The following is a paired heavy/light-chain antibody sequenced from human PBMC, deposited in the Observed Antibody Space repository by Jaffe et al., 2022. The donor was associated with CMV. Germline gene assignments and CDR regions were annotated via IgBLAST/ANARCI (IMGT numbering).Light chain of an antibody. CDR3: QQSFSSPRT. V-gene: IGKV1-39*01. J-gene: IGKJ2*01. CDR1: QNIDKY. CDR2: ATS. Sequence: DIQMTQSPSSLSASVGDRITITCRASQNIDKYLNWYQQKPGKAPKLLICATSTLQSGVPSRFSGSASGTDFSLIINSLQPEDFATYYCQQSFSSPRTFGQGTKLNIK.
Heavy chain of an antibody. CDR2: ITSSSRHI. V-gene: IGHV3-21*01. CDR3: ARGRRELSSSYVEGDSYYGMDV. Sequence: EVQLVESGGGLVKPGGSLRLSCVASGFNFNIYGMNWVRQAPGKGLEWVSDITSSSRHIYYSDSVTGRFTISRDNAKNSLYLQMNSLRLDDTAIYYCARGRRELSSSYVEGDSYYGMDVWGQGTTVTVSS. D-gene: IGHD6-13*01. J-gene: IGHJ6*02. CDR1: GFNFNIYG.